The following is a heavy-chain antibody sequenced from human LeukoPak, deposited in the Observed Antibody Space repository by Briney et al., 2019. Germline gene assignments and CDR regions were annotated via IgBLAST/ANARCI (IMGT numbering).Heavy chain of an antibody. Sequence: GASVKVSCKASGNTFPGNYLHWVRQAPGQGPEWMGWINPNSGGTNYAQKFQGRVTMTRDTSISTAYMELSRLRSDDTAVYYCAREVDYYGSGRKGWFDPWGQGTLVTVSS. J-gene: IGHJ5*02. CDR2: INPNSGGT. CDR1: GNTFPGNY. D-gene: IGHD3-10*01. V-gene: IGHV1-2*02. CDR3: AREVDYYGSGRKGWFDP.